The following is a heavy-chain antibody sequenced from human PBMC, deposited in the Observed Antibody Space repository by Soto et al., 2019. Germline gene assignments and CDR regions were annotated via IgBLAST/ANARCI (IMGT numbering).Heavy chain of an antibody. CDR2: IYHSGST. CDR1: GGSISSGGYS. CDR3: ASVPDR. V-gene: IGHV4-30-2*01. D-gene: IGHD2-2*01. Sequence: PSETLSLTCAFSGGSISSGGYSWSWIRQPPGKGLEWIGYIYHSGSTYYNPSLKSRVTISVDRSKNQFSLKLSSVTAADTAVYYCASVPDRWGQGNLVTVCS. J-gene: IGHJ5*02.